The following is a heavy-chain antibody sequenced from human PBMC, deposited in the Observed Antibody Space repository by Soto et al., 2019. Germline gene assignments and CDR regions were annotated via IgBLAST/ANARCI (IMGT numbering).Heavy chain of an antibody. J-gene: IGHJ5*02. Sequence: GGSLRLSCAASGFTFSSYAMSWVRQAPGKGLEWVSAISGSGGSTYYADSVKGRFTISRDNSKNTLYLQMNSLRAEDTAVYYCAIKDSMVRGVIGWFDPWGQGTLVTVSS. CDR2: ISGSGGST. CDR1: GFTFSSYA. D-gene: IGHD3-10*01. V-gene: IGHV3-23*01. CDR3: AIKDSMVRGVIGWFDP.